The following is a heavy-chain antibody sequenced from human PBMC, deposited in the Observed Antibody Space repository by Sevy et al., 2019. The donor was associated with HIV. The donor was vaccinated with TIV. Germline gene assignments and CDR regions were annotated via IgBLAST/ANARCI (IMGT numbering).Heavy chain of an antibody. CDR2: ISGSDGTT. CDR1: GFTFSDYY. Sequence: GGSLRLSCAASGFTFSDYYMSWIRQAQGKGLEWLSYISGSDGTTYYADSVKGRFTVSRDNAKNSLYLQMNSLRAEDTAVYYCARDHVKDGDLGDYYYFAMDVWGQGTTVTVSS. D-gene: IGHD4-17*01. CDR3: ARDHVKDGDLGDYYYFAMDV. V-gene: IGHV3-11*01. J-gene: IGHJ6*02.